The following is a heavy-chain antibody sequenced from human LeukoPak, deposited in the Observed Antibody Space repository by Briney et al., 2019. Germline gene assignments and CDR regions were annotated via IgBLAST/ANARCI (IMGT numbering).Heavy chain of an antibody. CDR3: ARDWHGGYDFWSGYPGYYYYMDV. J-gene: IGHJ6*03. CDR1: GGSISSSSYY. V-gene: IGHV4-39*07. CDR2: IYYSGST. D-gene: IGHD3-3*01. Sequence: PSETLSLTCTVSGGSISSSSYYWGWIRQPPGKGLEWIGSIYYSGSTYYNPSLKSRVTISVDTSKNQFSLKLSSVTAADTAVYYCARDWHGGYDFWSGYPGYYYYMDVWGKGTTVTVSS.